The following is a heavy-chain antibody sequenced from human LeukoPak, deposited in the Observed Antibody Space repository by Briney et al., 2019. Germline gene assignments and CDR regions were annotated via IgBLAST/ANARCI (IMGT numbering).Heavy chain of an antibody. J-gene: IGHJ4*02. V-gene: IGHV4-34*01. Sequence: SETLSLTCAVYGGSFSGYYWSWIRQPPGKGLEWIGEINHSGSTNYNPSLKSRVTISVDTSKNQFSLKLSSVTAADTAVYYCASLSVSQRAVFWSGYYRAYYFDYWGQGTLVTVSS. D-gene: IGHD3-3*01. CDR3: ASLSVSQRAVFWSGYYRAYYFDY. CDR1: GGSFSGYY. CDR2: INHSGST.